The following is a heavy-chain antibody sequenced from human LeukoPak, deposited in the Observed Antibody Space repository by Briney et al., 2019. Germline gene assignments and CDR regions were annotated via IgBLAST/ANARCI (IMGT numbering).Heavy chain of an antibody. CDR2: ISSVSSYT. D-gene: IGHD3-22*01. Sequence: GGSLRLSCAASGFTFSSYSMNWVRQAPGKGLEWVSSISSVSSYTYYADSVKGRFTISRDNAKNSLYLQMNSLRAEDTAVYYCARAGEYYYDSSGYFWGQGTLVTVSS. V-gene: IGHV3-21*01. J-gene: IGHJ4*02. CDR1: GFTFSSYS. CDR3: ARAGEYYYDSSGYF.